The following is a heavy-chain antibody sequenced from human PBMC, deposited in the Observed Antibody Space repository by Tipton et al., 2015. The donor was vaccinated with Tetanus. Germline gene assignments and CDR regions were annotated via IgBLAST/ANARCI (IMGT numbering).Heavy chain of an antibody. V-gene: IGHV3-74*01. CDR2: INSDGGAR. Sequence: SLRLSCEASGFTLSSYWTHWVRQSPGTGLVWISRINSDGGARSYADSVKGRFTVSRDNAKNTAYLQMNSLRAEDTAVYYCVREDIVVRIYGVIDLWCQGTLVTVSS. J-gene: IGHJ5*02. D-gene: IGHD2-2*01. CDR3: VREDIVVRIYGVIDL. CDR1: GFTLSSYW.